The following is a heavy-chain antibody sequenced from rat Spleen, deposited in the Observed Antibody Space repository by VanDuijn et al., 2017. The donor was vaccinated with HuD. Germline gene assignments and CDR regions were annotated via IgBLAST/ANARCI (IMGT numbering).Heavy chain of an antibody. CDR1: GITFNNYW. CDR2: ISNIGDT. D-gene: IGHD1-1*01. CDR3: TSRGSNYRNWFAN. J-gene: IGHJ3*01. Sequence: EVQLVESGGGRVQPGRSLRLSCVASGITFNNYWMTWIRQAPGKGLEWVASISNIGDTYYSDSVKGRFVISKDNAKNTGYLQMNNLRSEDTAIYYCTSRGSNYRNWFANWGQGTLVTVSS. V-gene: IGHV5-31*01.